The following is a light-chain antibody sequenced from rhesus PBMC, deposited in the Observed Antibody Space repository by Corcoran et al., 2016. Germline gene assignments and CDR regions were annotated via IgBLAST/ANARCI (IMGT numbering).Light chain of an antibody. CDR3: QQSSNLFT. CDR2: GPS. V-gene: IGKV3-24*04. Sequence: ETVVTQSPATLSLSPGERATLSCRASQSVGSYLAWYQQKPGQAPRLLIYGPSSRPTGNPERVSGSGSGTAFLLTFSSLEPEDFGVYYCQQSSNLFTFGPGTKLGIK. CDR1: QSVGSY. J-gene: IGKJ3*01.